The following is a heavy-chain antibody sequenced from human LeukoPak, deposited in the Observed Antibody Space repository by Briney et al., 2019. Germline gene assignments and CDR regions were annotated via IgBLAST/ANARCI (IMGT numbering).Heavy chain of an antibody. D-gene: IGHD6-19*01. CDR3: ARGRVIAVAGTRWFDP. CDR1: GGSFSGYY. Sequence: SETLSLTCAVYGGSFSGYYWSWIRQPPGKGLEWIGEINHSGSTNYNPSLKSRVTISVDTSKNQFSLKLGSVTAADTAVYYCARGRVIAVAGTRWFDPWGQGTLVTVSS. CDR2: INHSGST. J-gene: IGHJ5*02. V-gene: IGHV4-34*01.